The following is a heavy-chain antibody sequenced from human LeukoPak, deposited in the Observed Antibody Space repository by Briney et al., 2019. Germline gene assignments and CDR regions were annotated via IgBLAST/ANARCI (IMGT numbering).Heavy chain of an antibody. CDR2: INHSGST. Sequence: SETLSLTCAVYGGSFSGYYWSWIRQPPGKGLEWIGEINHSGSTNYNPSLKSRVTISVDTSKNQFSLKLSPVTAADTAVYYCALVSGWYRVYWGQGTLVTVSS. D-gene: IGHD6-19*01. CDR3: ALVSGWYRVY. V-gene: IGHV4-34*01. J-gene: IGHJ4*02. CDR1: GGSFSGYY.